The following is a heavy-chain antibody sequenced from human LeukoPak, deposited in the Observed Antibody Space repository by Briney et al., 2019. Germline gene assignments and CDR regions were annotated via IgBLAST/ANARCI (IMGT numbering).Heavy chain of an antibody. CDR2: ISYDGSNK. J-gene: IGHJ4*02. D-gene: IGHD3-10*01. CDR3: ATSPGSGSYSDY. V-gene: IGHV3-30*04. Sequence: GRSLRLSCAASGFTFSSYAMHWVRQAPGKGLEWVAVISYDGSNKYYADSVKGRFTISRDNSKNTLYLQMNSLRAEDTAVYYCATSPGSGSYSDYWGQGTLVTVSS. CDR1: GFTFSSYA.